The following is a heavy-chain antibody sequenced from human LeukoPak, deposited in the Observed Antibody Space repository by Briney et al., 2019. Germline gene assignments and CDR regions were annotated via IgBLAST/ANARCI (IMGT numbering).Heavy chain of an antibody. V-gene: IGHV3-23*01. CDR3: AKSFGSGRYADY. CDR1: GFTFSSYA. J-gene: IGHJ4*02. Sequence: GGSLRLSCAASGFTFSSYAMSWVRQAPGRGLEWVSAISGSGGSTYYADSVKGRFTISRDNSKNTLYLQMNSLRAEDTAVYYCAKSFGSGRYADYWGQGTLVTVSS. D-gene: IGHD3-3*01. CDR2: ISGSGGST.